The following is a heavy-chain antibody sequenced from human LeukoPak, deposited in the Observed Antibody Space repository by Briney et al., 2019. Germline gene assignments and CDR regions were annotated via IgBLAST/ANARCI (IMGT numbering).Heavy chain of an antibody. CDR1: GYTFTSYG. V-gene: IGHV1-18*01. J-gene: IGHJ5*02. CDR2: ISAYNGNT. CDR3: ARKGLASGRGPAWFDP. Sequence: ASVKVSCKASGYTFTSYGISWVRQPPGQGLEWMGWISAYNGNTNYAQKLQGRVTMTTDTSTSTAYMELRSLRSDDTAVYYCARKGLASGRGPAWFDPWGQGTLVTVSS. D-gene: IGHD1-26*01.